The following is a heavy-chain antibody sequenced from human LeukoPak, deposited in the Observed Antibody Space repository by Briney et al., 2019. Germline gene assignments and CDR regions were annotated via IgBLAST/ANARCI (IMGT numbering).Heavy chain of an antibody. CDR1: GFTFSSYA. Sequence: GGSLRLSCAASGFTFSSYAMSWVRQAPGKGLEWVSAISGSGGSTYYADSVKGRFTISRDNSKNTLYLQMNSLRADDTAVYYCARDIGLRKAAPPGWFDPWGQGALVTVSS. D-gene: IGHD6-6*01. V-gene: IGHV3-23*01. J-gene: IGHJ5*02. CDR3: ARDIGLRKAAPPGWFDP. CDR2: ISGSGGST.